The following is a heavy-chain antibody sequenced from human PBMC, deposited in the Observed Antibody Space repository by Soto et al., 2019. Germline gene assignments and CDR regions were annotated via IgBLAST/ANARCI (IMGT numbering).Heavy chain of an antibody. V-gene: IGHV3-23*01. CDR3: AKVRSGWYVRRSAAFDI. CDR2: ISGSGGST. CDR1: GFTFSSYA. D-gene: IGHD6-19*01. J-gene: IGHJ3*02. Sequence: EVQLLESGGGLVQPGGSLRLSCAASGFTFSSYAMSWVRQAPGKGLEWVSAISGSGGSTYYADSVKGRFTISRDNSKNTLYLQMNSLGAEDTAVYYCAKVRSGWYVRRSAAFDIWGQGTMVTVSS.